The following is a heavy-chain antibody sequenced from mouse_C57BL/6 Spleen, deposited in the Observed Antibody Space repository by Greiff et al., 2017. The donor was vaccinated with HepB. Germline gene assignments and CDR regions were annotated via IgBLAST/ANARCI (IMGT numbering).Heavy chain of an antibody. CDR1: GFSFNTYA. Sequence: DAGGGLVQPKGSLKLSCAASGFSFNTYAMNWVRQAPGKGLEWVARIRSKSNNYATYYADSVKDRFTISRDDSESMLYLQMNNLKTEDTAMYYCVRHFHFDYWSQGTTLTVSS. CDR2: IRSKSNNYAT. CDR3: VRHFHFDY. J-gene: IGHJ2*01. V-gene: IGHV10-1*01.